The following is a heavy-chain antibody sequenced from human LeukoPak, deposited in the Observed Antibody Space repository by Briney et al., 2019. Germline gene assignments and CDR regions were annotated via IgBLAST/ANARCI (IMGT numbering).Heavy chain of an antibody. V-gene: IGHV4-59*01. Sequence: SETLSLTCTVSGGSISSYYWSWIRQPPGKGLEWIGYISYSGSTNYNPSLKSRVTISVDTSKNQFSLKLSSVAAADTAVYYCARYIWGSYPTFEDYWGQGTLVTVSS. J-gene: IGHJ4*02. CDR2: ISYSGST. CDR3: ARYIWGSYPTFEDY. CDR1: GGSISSYY. D-gene: IGHD3-16*02.